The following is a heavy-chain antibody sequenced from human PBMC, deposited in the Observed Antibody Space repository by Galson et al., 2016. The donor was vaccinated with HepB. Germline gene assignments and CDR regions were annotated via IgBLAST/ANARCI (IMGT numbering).Heavy chain of an antibody. CDR1: GLTFSSYW. CDR2: IRQDGSEK. CDR3: ARGARGFDP. V-gene: IGHV3-7*01. J-gene: IGHJ5*02. Sequence: SLRLSCAASGLTFSSYWMTWVRQAPGKGLEWVANIRQDGSEKYYVDSVKGRFTISRDNAKNSLYLQMNSLRAEDTAGYYCARGARGFDPWGQGTLVTVSS.